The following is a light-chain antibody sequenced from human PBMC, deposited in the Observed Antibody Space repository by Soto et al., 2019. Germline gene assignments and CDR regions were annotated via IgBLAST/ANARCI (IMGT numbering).Light chain of an antibody. CDR2: NVI. J-gene: IGLJ2*01. CDR3: SSYGVSWYAI. V-gene: IGLV2-11*01. CDR1: SSDIGGYNY. Sequence: QSALTQPRSVSGAPGQSVTIPCTGSSSDIGGYNYVCWYQQHRGKAPKLINDNVIKRPSGVPDRFSGYKSGSAASLTISGLHAEDEADYYGSSYGVSWYAIFGGGTKLTVL.